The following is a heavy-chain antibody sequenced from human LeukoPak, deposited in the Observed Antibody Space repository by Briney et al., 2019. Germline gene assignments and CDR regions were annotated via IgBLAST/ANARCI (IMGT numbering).Heavy chain of an antibody. CDR2: INPNSGGT. D-gene: IGHD1-26*01. CDR3: ASGAPRGGNWFDP. J-gene: IGHJ5*02. CDR1: GYTFTGYY. Sequence: ASVKVSCKASGYTFTGYYMHWVRQAPGQGLEWMGWINPNSGGTNYAQKFQGRVTMTRDTSISTAYMELSRLRPDDTAVYYCASGAPRGGNWFDPWGQGTLVTVSS. V-gene: IGHV1-2*02.